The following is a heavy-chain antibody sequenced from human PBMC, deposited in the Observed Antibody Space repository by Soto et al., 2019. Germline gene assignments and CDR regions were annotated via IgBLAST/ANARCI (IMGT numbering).Heavy chain of an antibody. J-gene: IGHJ5*02. CDR2: IYYSGST. CDR1: GGSISSYY. D-gene: IGHD3-9*01. V-gene: IGHV4-59*01. CDR3: ARAATYYDMFDP. Sequence: SETLSLTCTVSGGSISSYYWSWIRQPPGKGLEWIGYIYYSGSTNYNPSLKSRVTISVDTSKNQFSLKLSSVTAADTAVYYCARAATYYDMFDPWGQGTLVTVSS.